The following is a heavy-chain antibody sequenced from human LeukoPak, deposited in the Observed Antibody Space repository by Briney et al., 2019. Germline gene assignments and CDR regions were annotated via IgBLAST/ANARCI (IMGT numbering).Heavy chain of an antibody. CDR1: GFTFSSYA. J-gene: IGHJ3*02. V-gene: IGHV3-23*01. CDR2: ISGSGGST. CDR3: GRDVLLWFGEPDDAFDI. D-gene: IGHD3-10*01. Sequence: PGGSLRLSCAASGFTFSSYAVSWVRQAPGKGLEWVSAISGSGGSTYYADSVKGRFTISRDNSKNTLYLQMNSLRAEDTAVYYCGRDVLLWFGEPDDAFDIWGQGTMVTVSS.